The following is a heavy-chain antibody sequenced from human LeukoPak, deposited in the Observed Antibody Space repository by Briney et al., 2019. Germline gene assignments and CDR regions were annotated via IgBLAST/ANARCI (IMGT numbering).Heavy chain of an antibody. D-gene: IGHD3-10*01. Sequence: HLGGSLRLSCTTSGFTFSNYAMSWVRQAPGKGLEWVSSISGSAITTYYADSVKGRFAVSRDNSKNTLYLQMTSLRAEDTAVYYCAKDQRFGDLDDYRGQGTLVTVS. CDR3: AKDQRFGDLDDY. CDR1: GFTFSNYA. J-gene: IGHJ4*02. V-gene: IGHV3-23*01. CDR2: ISGSAITT.